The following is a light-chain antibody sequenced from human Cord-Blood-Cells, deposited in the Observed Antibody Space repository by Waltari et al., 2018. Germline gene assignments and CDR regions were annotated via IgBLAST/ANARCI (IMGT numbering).Light chain of an antibody. V-gene: IGLV3-16*01. CDR3: LSADSSGTWV. J-gene: IGLJ3*02. CDR1: ALPKKY. Sequence: SYELTQPPSVSVSLGQMARITCSGEALPKKYAYWYQQKPGQFPVLVIYKDSGRPSGIPERFSGSSSGTIVTLTISGVQAEDGAGYYCLSADSSGTWVFGGGTKLTGL. CDR2: KDS.